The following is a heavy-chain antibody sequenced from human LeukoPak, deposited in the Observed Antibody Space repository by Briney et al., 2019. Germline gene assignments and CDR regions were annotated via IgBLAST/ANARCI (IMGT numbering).Heavy chain of an antibody. CDR3: ARMVQSAVVVPAAIGY. CDR1: GYSFTSYW. J-gene: IGHJ4*02. D-gene: IGHD2-2*02. Sequence: GESLKISCKGSGYSFTSYWIGWVRQMPGKGLEWMGIIYPGDSDTRYSPSFQGQVTISADKSISTAYLQWSSLKASDTAMYYCARMVQSAVVVPAAIGYWGQGTLVTVSS. V-gene: IGHV5-51*01. CDR2: IYPGDSDT.